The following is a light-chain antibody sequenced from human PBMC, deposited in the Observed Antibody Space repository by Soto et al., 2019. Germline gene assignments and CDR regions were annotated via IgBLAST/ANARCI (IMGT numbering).Light chain of an antibody. V-gene: IGKV3-20*01. Sequence: ENVLTQSPGTLYLSPGERATLSCRASQSVSSSFLAWFQQKPGQAPRLISYGASSRGSGIPDRFSGSGSGTDFTLTISRLEPEDFAVYYCQQYGSSPYTFGQGTKLEIK. CDR2: GAS. J-gene: IGKJ2*01. CDR1: QSVSSSF. CDR3: QQYGSSPYT.